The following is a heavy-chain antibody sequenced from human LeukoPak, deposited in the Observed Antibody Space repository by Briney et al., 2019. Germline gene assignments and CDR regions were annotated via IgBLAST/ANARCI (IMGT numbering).Heavy chain of an antibody. CDR2: ISDIGSI. D-gene: IGHD2-8*02. Sequence: SETLSLTCTVSGGSISSYYWSWIRQPPGRGLEWIAYISDIGSINYNPSLKSRVTISLDTSKNQFSLKLSSVTAADAAVYYCAGHHPRNTVDFWGQGTLVTVSS. CDR1: GGSISSYY. V-gene: IGHV4-59*08. CDR3: AGHHPRNTVDF. J-gene: IGHJ4*02.